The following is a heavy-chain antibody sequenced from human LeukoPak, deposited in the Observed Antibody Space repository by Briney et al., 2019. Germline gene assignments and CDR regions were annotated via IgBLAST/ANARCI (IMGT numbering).Heavy chain of an antibody. J-gene: IGHJ3*02. CDR3: ARGVGRYCSSTSCYAKAFDI. D-gene: IGHD2-2*01. Sequence: ASVKVSCKASGYTFTSYYMHWVRQAPAQGLEWMGIINPSGGSTSYAQKFQGRVTMTRDTSTSTVYMELSSLRSEDTAVYYCARGVGRYCSSTSCYAKAFDIWGQGTMVTVSS. CDR1: GYTFTSYY. CDR2: INPSGGST. V-gene: IGHV1-46*01.